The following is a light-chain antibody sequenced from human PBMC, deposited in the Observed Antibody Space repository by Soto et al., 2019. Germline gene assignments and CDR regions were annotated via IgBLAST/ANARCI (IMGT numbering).Light chain of an antibody. CDR2: GAS. J-gene: IGKJ1*01. Sequence: EIVLTQSAGSLSLSPGERATLSYRASQSVSSSFLAWYQLKPGQAPRLLIYGASSRATGIPDRFSGSGSGTDFTLTISRLEPEDFAVYYCQQYDSSPWTFGQGTKVEIK. CDR3: QQYDSSPWT. V-gene: IGKV3-20*01. CDR1: QSVSSSF.